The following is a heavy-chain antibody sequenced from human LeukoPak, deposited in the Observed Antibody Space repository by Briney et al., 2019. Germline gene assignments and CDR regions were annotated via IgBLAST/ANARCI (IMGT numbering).Heavy chain of an antibody. V-gene: IGHV4-34*01. D-gene: IGHD6-13*01. CDR2: INHSGST. Sequence: SETLSLTCAVYGGSFSGYYWSWIRQPPGKGLEWIGEINHSGSTNYNPSLKSRVTISVDTSKNQFSLKLSSVTAADTAVYYCARDRRYSSSWYREFDYWGQGTLVTVSS. J-gene: IGHJ4*02. CDR1: GGSFSGYY. CDR3: ARDRRYSSSWYREFDY.